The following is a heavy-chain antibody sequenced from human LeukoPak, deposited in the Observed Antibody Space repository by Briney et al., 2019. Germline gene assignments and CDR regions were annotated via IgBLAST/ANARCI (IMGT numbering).Heavy chain of an antibody. J-gene: IGHJ6*03. CDR2: FFTSGTSGTT. V-gene: IGHV4-4*07. CDR3: ARDLGGYSDGSYYYYMDV. D-gene: IGHD5-18*01. Sequence: SETLSLTCTVSGGSVSTYYWSWIRQPAGKGLEFLGRFFTSGTSGTTNYNPSLKSRVTMSLDTSKNQFSLKLSSVTAADTAVYYCARDLGGYSDGSYYYYMDVWGKGTTVTVSS. CDR1: GGSVSTYY.